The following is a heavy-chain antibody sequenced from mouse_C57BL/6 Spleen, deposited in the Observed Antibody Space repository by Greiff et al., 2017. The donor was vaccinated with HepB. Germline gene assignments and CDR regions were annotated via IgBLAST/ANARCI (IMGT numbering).Heavy chain of an antibody. D-gene: IGHD1-1*01. J-gene: IGHJ3*01. CDR2: IDPSDSYT. V-gene: IGHV1-50*01. Sequence: VQLQQPGAELVKPGASVKLSCKASGYTFTSYWMQWVKQRPGQGLEWIGEIDPSDSYTNYNQKFKGKATLTVDTSSSTAYMQLSSLTSEDSAVYYCARSGRDYYGSSFAYWGQGTLVTVSA. CDR3: ARSGRDYYGSSFAY. CDR1: GYTFTSYW.